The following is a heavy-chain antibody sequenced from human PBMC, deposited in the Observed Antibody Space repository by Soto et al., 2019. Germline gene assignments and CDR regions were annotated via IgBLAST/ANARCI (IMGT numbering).Heavy chain of an antibody. D-gene: IGHD2-15*01. CDR1: GYTLSDYF. Sequence: ASVNVSCKASGYTLSDYFMQWVRQAPGQGLEWMGWINPNIGDTQYEQKFQGRVTMTRDTSINTAYMELNRLRSEDTAVYFCTREGGGIGTGDLGNGGCDGWGQRT. CDR3: TREGGGIGTGDLGNGGCDG. CDR2: INPNIGDT. V-gene: IGHV1-2*02. J-gene: IGHJ3*01.